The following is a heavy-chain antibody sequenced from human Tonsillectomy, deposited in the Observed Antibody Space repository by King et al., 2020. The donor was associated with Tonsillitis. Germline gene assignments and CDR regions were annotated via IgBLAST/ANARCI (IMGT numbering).Heavy chain of an antibody. CDR1: GFTFRSHY. D-gene: IGHD3-10*01. CDR3: ARGVWYAFEI. V-gene: IGHV3-74*01. CDR2: INIDGSTG. J-gene: IGHJ3*02. Sequence: VQLVESGGALVQPGGSLRLSCAASGFTFRSHYMHWVRQAPGKGLVWVSGINIDGSTGSYADSVKGRFTISRDNAKNTLFLQMNSLRAEDTAVYYCARGVWYAFEIWGQGTMVTVSS.